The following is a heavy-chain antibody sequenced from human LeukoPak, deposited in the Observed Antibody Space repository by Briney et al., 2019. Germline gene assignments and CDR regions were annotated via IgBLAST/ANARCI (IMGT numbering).Heavy chain of an antibody. CDR2: IYTRGST. Sequence: SETLSLTCTVSGGSINNYYWSWIRQPAGKGLEWIGRIYTRGSTNYNPSLKSRVTMSVGTSKNQFSLKLSSVTAADTAVYYCARGRYCSADICSGGDAFDIWGQGTMVSVSS. J-gene: IGHJ3*02. CDR1: GGSINNYY. V-gene: IGHV4-4*07. CDR3: ARGRYCSADICSGGDAFDI. D-gene: IGHD2-15*01.